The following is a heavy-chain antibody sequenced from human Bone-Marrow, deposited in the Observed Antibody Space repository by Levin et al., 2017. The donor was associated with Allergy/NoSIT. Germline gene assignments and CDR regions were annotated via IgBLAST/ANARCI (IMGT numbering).Heavy chain of an antibody. CDR1: GFTFSSYE. CDR3: ARDPLAYCGGDGYSRWSHRPNTYYFDY. CDR2: ISSSGSTI. J-gene: IGHJ4*02. D-gene: IGHD2-21*02. V-gene: IGHV3-48*03. Sequence: GGSLRLSCAASGFTFSSYEMNWVRQAPGKGLEWVSYISSSGSTIYYADSVKGRFTISRDNAKNSLYLQMNSLRAEDTAVYYCARDPLAYCGGDGYSRWSHRPNTYYFDYWGQGTLVTVSS.